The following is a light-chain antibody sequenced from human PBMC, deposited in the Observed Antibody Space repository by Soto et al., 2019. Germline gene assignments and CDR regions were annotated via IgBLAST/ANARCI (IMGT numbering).Light chain of an antibody. V-gene: IGLV1-47*02. J-gene: IGLJ1*01. Sequence: QAVVTQPPSASGTPGQRVTISCSGRSANIGNNFVCWYQQLPGTAPKLLIYSNNQRPSGVPDRFSGSKSGTSASPAISGLRSEDEGDYYCVSWDDSLSGLVFGTGTKLTVL. CDR2: SNN. CDR1: SANIGNNF. CDR3: VSWDDSLSGLV.